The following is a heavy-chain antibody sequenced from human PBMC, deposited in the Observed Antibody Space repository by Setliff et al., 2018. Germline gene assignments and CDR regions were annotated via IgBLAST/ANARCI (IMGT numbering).Heavy chain of an antibody. CDR2: IKQDGSEK. Sequence: PGGSLRLSCAASGFSFSRYWRSWVRQAPGKGLEWVANIKQDGSEKYYVDSVKGRFTISRDNAKNSLYLQMNSLRAEDTAAYYCARDGGDYWGQGTLVTVSS. CDR1: GFSFSRYW. J-gene: IGHJ4*02. V-gene: IGHV3-7*01. CDR3: ARDGGDY.